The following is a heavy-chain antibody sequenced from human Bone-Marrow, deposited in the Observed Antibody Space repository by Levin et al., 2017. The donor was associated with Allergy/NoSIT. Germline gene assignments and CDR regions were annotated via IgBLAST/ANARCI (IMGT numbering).Heavy chain of an antibody. J-gene: IGHJ4*02. Sequence: SVKVSCKASGGTFSSFAITWVRQAPGQGLEWLGGIVPIFGSANYAQKFQGRVTITADESTSTAYMELSSLRSEDTAVYFCARGRAGIAAAGKLGFDYWGQGTLVTVSS. D-gene: IGHD6-13*01. CDR3: ARGRAGIAAAGKLGFDY. CDR2: IVPIFGSA. CDR1: GGTFSSFA. V-gene: IGHV1-69*13.